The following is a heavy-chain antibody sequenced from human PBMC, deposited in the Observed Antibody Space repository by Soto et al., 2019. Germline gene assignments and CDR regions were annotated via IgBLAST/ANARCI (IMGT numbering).Heavy chain of an antibody. D-gene: IGHD6-13*01. CDR2: IYYSGRT. Sequence: QLRLQESGPGLVKSSETLSLTCTVSGGSVRSSSYYWGWIRQPPGKGLEWIASIYYSGRTHNNPAIKSRVTMSIDTYTNQFSRKMNSVTAADTAVYYCARHEGGAAADRPIDYWGQGTLVTVSS. CDR1: GGSVRSSSYY. CDR3: ARHEGGAAADRPIDY. J-gene: IGHJ4*02. V-gene: IGHV4-39*01.